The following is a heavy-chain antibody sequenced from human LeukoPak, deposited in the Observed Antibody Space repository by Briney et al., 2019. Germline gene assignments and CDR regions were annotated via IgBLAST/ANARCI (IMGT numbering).Heavy chain of an antibody. CDR3: ATYSSSSPY. D-gene: IGHD6-6*01. Sequence: GGSLRLSCAASGXTFSSYAVSWVRQAPGKGLEWVSAISGSGDSTNYADSVKGRFSISRDNSKNTLYLQMNSLRAEDTAVYYCATYSSSSPYWGQGTLVTVSS. V-gene: IGHV3-23*01. J-gene: IGHJ4*02. CDR2: ISGSGDST. CDR1: GXTFSSYA.